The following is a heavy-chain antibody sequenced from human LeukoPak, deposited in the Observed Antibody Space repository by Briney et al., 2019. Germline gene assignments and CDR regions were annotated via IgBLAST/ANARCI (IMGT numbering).Heavy chain of an antibody. D-gene: IGHD3-22*01. Sequence: PSETLSLTCTVSGGSISSYYWSWIRQPPGKGLEWIGYIYYSGSTNSNPSLKSRVTISVDTSKNQFSLKLSSVTAADTAVYYCARCGVGSSGIKAPDYWGQGTLVTVSS. CDR1: GGSISSYY. V-gene: IGHV4-59*01. CDR2: IYYSGST. CDR3: ARCGVGSSGIKAPDY. J-gene: IGHJ4*02.